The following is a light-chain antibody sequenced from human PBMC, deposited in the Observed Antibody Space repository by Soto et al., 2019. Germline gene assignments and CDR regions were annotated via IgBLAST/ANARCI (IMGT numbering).Light chain of an antibody. J-gene: IGKJ5*01. CDR2: GAS. V-gene: IGKV3-15*01. CDR3: QQYNNWPIT. Sequence: EIVLTQSPGTLSLSPGERATLSCRASQSVSSNYLAWYQQKPGQAPGLLIFGASTRATGIPARFSGSGSGTEFTLTISSLQSEDFEVYYCQQYNNWPITFGQGTRLEI. CDR1: QSVSSN.